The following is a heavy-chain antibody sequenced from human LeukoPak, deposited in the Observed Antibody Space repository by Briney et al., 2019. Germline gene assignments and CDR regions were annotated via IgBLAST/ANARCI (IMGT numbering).Heavy chain of an antibody. CDR2: ISGGGIT. D-gene: IGHD6-13*01. Sequence: GGSLRLSCAASGFIVSSNYMSWVRQAPGKGLEWVSVISGGGITYYTDSVKGRFTTSRDNAKNSLFLQMNSLRAEDTAVYYCARDLIAATDYWGQGTLVTVSS. CDR1: GFIVSSNY. V-gene: IGHV3-53*01. J-gene: IGHJ4*02. CDR3: ARDLIAATDY.